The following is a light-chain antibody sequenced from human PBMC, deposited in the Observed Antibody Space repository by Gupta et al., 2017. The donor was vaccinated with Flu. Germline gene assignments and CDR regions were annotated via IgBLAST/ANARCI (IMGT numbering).Light chain of an antibody. Sequence: ILMTQSPATLSVSPGERVTLSCRASQSISSNLAWYQQKPGQAPRLLFYGISTRATGVPARFSGSGSGIKFTLTISSRQSEDFAVYYCQHENSCPITFGQGTQLEIK. CDR2: GIS. J-gene: IGKJ5*01. CDR1: QSISSN. V-gene: IGKV3-15*01. CDR3: QHENSCPIT.